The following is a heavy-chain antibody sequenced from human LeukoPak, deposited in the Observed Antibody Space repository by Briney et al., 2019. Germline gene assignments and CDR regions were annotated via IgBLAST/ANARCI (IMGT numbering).Heavy chain of an antibody. D-gene: IGHD3-22*01. J-gene: IGHJ3*02. CDR3: ARDEYYYDSSGCHDAFDI. CDR1: GYTFTSYG. Sequence: ASVKVSCKASGYTFTSYGISWVRQAPGQRLEWMRWISAYNGNTNYAQKLQGRVTMTTDTSTSTAYMELRSLRSDDTAVYYCARDEYYYDSSGCHDAFDIWGQGTMVTVSS. V-gene: IGHV1-18*01. CDR2: ISAYNGNT.